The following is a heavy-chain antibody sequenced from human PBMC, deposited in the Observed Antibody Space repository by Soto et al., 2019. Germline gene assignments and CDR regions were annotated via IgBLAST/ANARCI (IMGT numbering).Heavy chain of an antibody. CDR2: ISAYNGNT. CDR3: ARDPYCISTSCYLTWRGPYYYYGMDV. CDR1: GYTFTSYG. J-gene: IGHJ6*02. D-gene: IGHD2-2*01. Sequence: GASVKVSCKASGYTFTSYGISWVRQAPGQGLEWMGWISAYNGNTNYAQKLQGRVTMTTDTSTSTAYMELRSLRSDDTAVYYCARDPYCISTSCYLTWRGPYYYYGMDVWGQGTTVTVSS. V-gene: IGHV1-18*01.